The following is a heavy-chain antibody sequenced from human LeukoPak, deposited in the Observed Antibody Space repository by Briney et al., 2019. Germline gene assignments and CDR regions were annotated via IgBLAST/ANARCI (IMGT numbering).Heavy chain of an antibody. CDR3: AKDIFTGIAAAGAIDY. J-gene: IGHJ4*02. CDR1: GFTFDDYA. CDR2: ISWNSGSI. D-gene: IGHD6-13*01. V-gene: IGHV3-9*01. Sequence: GESLRLSCAASGFTFDDYAMHWVRQAPGRGLEWVSGISWNSGSIGYADSVKGRFTISRDNAKNSLYLQMNSLRAEDTALYYCAKDIFTGIAAAGAIDYWGQGTLVTVSS.